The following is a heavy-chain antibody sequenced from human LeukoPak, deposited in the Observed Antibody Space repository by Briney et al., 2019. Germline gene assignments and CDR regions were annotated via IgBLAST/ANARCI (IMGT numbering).Heavy chain of an antibody. Sequence: PGESLTLSCAASGFTLSNYWVHWVRQAPGEGLVWVSRINEPGTWPTYEDSVRGRFTISRDNAKNSLYLQMNSLRDEDTAVYYCARDALHTAHFDYWGQGTLVTVSS. J-gene: IGHJ4*02. CDR2: INEPGTWP. CDR3: ARDALHTAHFDY. CDR1: GFTLSNYW. D-gene: IGHD5-18*01. V-gene: IGHV3-74*03.